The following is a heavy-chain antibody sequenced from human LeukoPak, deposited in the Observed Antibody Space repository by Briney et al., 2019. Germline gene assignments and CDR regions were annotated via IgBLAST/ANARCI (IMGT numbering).Heavy chain of an antibody. CDR3: ARVSQNKYYYDSSGYYPGY. CDR1: GYTFTSYD. V-gene: IGHV1-8*01. CDR2: MNPNSGNT. J-gene: IGHJ4*02. Sequence: ASVEVSCKASGYTFTSYDINWVRQATGQGLEWMGWMNPNSGNTGYAQKFQGRVTMTRNTSISTAYMELGSLRSEDTAVYYCARVSQNKYYYDSSGYYPGYWGQGTLVTVSS. D-gene: IGHD3-22*01.